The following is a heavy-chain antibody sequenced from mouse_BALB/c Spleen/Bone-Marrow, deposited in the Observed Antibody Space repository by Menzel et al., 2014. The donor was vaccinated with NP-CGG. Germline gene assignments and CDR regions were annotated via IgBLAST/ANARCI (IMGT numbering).Heavy chain of an antibody. CDR1: GYTFTSYR. V-gene: IGHV1S41*01. D-gene: IGHD2-4*01. Sequence: LVKPGASVKLSCKASGYTFTSYRINWIKQRPGQGLEWIGRFAPGSGNTYYNEMFKGKATLTVDTSSSTAYIQLGSLSSEDSAVYFCARARSTVITTWYFDVWGAGTTVTVSS. J-gene: IGHJ1*01. CDR2: FAPGSGNT. CDR3: ARARSTVITTWYFDV.